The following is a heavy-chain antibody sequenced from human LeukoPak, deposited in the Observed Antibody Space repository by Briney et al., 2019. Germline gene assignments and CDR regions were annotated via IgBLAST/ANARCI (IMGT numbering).Heavy chain of an antibody. CDR1: GDSVSGSGAS. D-gene: IGHD6-19*01. CDR3: ASGPRLGYFDY. V-gene: IGHV6-1*01. CDR2: TYYRLEWYS. J-gene: IGHJ4*02. Sequence: SQTPSLTCAISGDSVSGSGASWSWVRQSPSIGLEWLGRTYYRLEWYSEYADCVKSRIIINTHTSKNQCSLQLSSVTPGDTAIYFSASGPRLGYFDYWGQGILVTVSS.